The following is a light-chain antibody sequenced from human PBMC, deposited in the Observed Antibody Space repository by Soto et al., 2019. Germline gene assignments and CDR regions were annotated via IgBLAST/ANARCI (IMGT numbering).Light chain of an antibody. J-gene: IGLJ3*02. V-gene: IGLV4-69*01. CDR3: QTYNTGIRV. CDR2: LNPDGSH. Sequence: QPVLTQSPSASASLGASVTLTCTLSSGHTNYPIAWHQQRPEKGPRYLMRLNPDGSHIKADGIPDRFSGSSEGANRYLTISSLQAEEEGNYYCQTYNTGIRVFGGGTQLTVL. CDR1: SGHTNYP.